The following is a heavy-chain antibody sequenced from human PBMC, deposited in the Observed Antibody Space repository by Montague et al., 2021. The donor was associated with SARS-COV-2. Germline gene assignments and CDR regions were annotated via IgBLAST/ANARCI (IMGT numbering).Heavy chain of an antibody. CDR3: ARTTTRMLYPENAFDI. Sequence: CAISGDSVSVETVTWNWDKQSPSLQFRRQVGTYYRFEWYNDYAISLKSRITINPDTSKNQFSLQLSSVAPEDTAVFYCARTTTRMLYPENAFDIWGQGTMVTVSS. CDR1: GDSVSVETVT. CDR2: TYYRFEWYN. D-gene: IGHD2-8*01. V-gene: IGHV6-1*01. J-gene: IGHJ3*02.